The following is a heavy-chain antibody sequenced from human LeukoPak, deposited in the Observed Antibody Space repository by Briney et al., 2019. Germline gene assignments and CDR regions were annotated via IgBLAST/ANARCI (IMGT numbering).Heavy chain of an antibody. V-gene: IGHV3-48*03. CDR1: GFTFSSYE. CDR3: ARGNYDSSGYYFD. Sequence: PGGSLRLSCAASGFTFSSYEMNWVRQAPGKGLEWVSYISSSGSTTHYADSVKGRFTISRDNAKKSLYLQMNSLRAEDTAVYYCARGNYDSSGYYFDWGQGTLVTVSS. CDR2: ISSSGSTT. J-gene: IGHJ4*02. D-gene: IGHD3-22*01.